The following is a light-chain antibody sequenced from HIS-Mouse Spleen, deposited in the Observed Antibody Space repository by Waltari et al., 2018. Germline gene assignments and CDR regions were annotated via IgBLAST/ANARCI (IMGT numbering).Light chain of an antibody. CDR2: SNK. J-gene: IGLJ2*01. Sequence: QSVLTQPPSASGTPGQRVTISCSGSSSNIGSNTVNWYQQLPGTAPKLLIYSNKQRPSGVPDRFSGSKSGPSASLAIRGLQSEDEADYYCAAWDDSLNGVVFGGGTKLTVL. V-gene: IGLV1-44*01. CDR1: SSNIGSNT. CDR3: AAWDDSLNGVV.